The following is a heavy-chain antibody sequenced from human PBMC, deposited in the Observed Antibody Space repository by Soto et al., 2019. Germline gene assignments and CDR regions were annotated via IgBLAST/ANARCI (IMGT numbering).Heavy chain of an antibody. CDR3: VKDWSGNNCPCMDV. CDR2: ISGSRGGGKT. D-gene: IGHD3-3*01. V-gene: IGHV3-23*01. CDR1: GFSFSTYA. J-gene: IGHJ6*02. Sequence: EVQLMESGGGFVQPGGSLRVSCVASGFSFSTYAMTWVRQATGKGLEWVSTISGSRGGGKTYHAESVKGRFIISRDDYKNTVYLEMNGLRVEDTAMYYCVKDWSGNNCPCMDVWGQGTAVTVSS.